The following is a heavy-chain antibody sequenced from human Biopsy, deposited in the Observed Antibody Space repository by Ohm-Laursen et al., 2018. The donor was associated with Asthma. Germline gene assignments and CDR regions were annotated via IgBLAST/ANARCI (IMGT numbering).Heavy chain of an antibody. CDR2: IYSGGTS. D-gene: IGHD3-22*01. CDR3: ARGDSSNWSHYYFDY. J-gene: IGHJ4*02. V-gene: IGHV3-53*01. CDR1: GFAVSRDH. Sequence: SLRPSCAASGFAVSRDHMFWVRQAPGKGLEWVSVIYSGGTSHTADSVRGRFTISRDYSKNTLYLQMHGLRAEDTAVYYCARGDSSNWSHYYFDYWGQGTLVTVSS.